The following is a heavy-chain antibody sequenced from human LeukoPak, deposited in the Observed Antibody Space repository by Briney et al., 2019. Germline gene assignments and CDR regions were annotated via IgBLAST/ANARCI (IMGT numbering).Heavy chain of an antibody. Sequence: GGSLRLSWAVSGXSVSGNYVNWVRQAPGKGLELVWVIYSGGFTNYADSVRGRSTISRDNSKNMVFLQMNSLRAEDTAVYYCVRRSPNYYFDYWGQGTLVTVSS. V-gene: IGHV3-53*01. CDR2: IYSGGFT. J-gene: IGHJ4*02. CDR3: VRRSPNYYFDY. CDR1: GXSVSGNY.